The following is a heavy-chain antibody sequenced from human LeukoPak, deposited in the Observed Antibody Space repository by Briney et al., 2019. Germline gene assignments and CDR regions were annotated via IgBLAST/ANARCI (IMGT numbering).Heavy chain of an antibody. CDR1: GGTFSSYA. CDR2: IIPIFGTA. D-gene: IGHD2-2*01. J-gene: IGHJ3*02. V-gene: IGHV1-69*13. Sequence: SVKVSCKASGGTFSSYAISWVRQAPGQGLEWMGGIIPIFGTANYAQKFQGRVTITADESTSTAYMELSSLRSEDTAVYYCARGYCSSTSCYELEAFDIWGQGTMVTVSS. CDR3: ARGYCSSTSCYELEAFDI.